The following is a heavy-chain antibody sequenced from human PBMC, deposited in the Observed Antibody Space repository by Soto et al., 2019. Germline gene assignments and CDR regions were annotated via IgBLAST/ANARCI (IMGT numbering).Heavy chain of an antibody. CDR3: ASVGMLLGHNWFDP. V-gene: IGHV4-4*02. D-gene: IGHD2-8*01. Sequence: PSETLSLTCAVSGGSISSSNWWSWVRQPPGKGLEWIGEIYHSGSTYYNPSLKSRVTISVDTSKNQFSLKLSSVTAADTAVYYCASVGMLLGHNWFDPWGQGTLVTVSS. J-gene: IGHJ5*02. CDR1: GGSISSSNW. CDR2: IYHSGST.